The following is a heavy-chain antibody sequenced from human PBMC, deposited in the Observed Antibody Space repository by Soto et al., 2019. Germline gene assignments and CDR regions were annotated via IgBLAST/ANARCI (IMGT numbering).Heavy chain of an antibody. CDR2: ISGSGDSR. Sequence: GGSLRLSCAASGFTFGNYGMSWVRQAPGKGLEWVSAISGSGDSRYYADSVKGRFTISRDNSKNTLYLQMNSLRAEDTALYYCASALLWFGELTNHYYYYGMDVWGQGTTVTVSS. V-gene: IGHV3-23*01. J-gene: IGHJ6*02. CDR3: ASALLWFGELTNHYYYYGMDV. CDR1: GFTFGNYG. D-gene: IGHD3-10*01.